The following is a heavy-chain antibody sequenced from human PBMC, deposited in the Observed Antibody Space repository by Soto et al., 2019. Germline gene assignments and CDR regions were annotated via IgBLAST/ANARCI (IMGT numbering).Heavy chain of an antibody. CDR3: ARREDYGDYDVDYYFDY. Sequence: SETLSLTCTVSGGSISSSSYYWGWIRQPPGKGLEWIGSIYYSGSTYYNPSLKSRVTISVDTSKNQFSLKLSSVTAADTAVYYCARREDYGDYDVDYYFDYWGQGTLVTVSS. D-gene: IGHD4-17*01. CDR1: GGSISSSSYY. V-gene: IGHV4-39*01. J-gene: IGHJ4*02. CDR2: IYYSGST.